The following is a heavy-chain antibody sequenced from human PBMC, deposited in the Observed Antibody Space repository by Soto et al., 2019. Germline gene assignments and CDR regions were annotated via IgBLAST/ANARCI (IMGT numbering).Heavy chain of an antibody. CDR2: IYYSGST. Sequence: SETLSLTCTVSGGSISSYYWSWIRQPPGKGLEWIGYIYYSGSTNYNPSLKSRVTISVDTSKNQFSLKLSSVTAADTAVYYCARRKWTRSGYDHNYYYYMDVWGKGTTVTVS. V-gene: IGHV4-59*08. J-gene: IGHJ6*03. D-gene: IGHD5-12*01. CDR1: GGSISSYY. CDR3: ARRKWTRSGYDHNYYYYMDV.